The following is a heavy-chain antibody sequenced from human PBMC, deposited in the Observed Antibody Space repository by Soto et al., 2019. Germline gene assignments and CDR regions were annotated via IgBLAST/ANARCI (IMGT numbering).Heavy chain of an antibody. CDR2: ISYGESNE. CDR1: GFTFSSYA. CDR3: SRDRGSGWFYHFDY. D-gene: IGHD6-19*01. V-gene: IGHV3-30-3*01. J-gene: IGHJ4*02. Sequence: QVRLVESGGGVVQPGRSLRLSCAASGFTFSSYAMHWVRQAPGKGLEWVAVISYGESNEYYADSVKGRFTISRDNSKNTLYLQMNSLRAEDTAVYYCSRDRGSGWFYHFDYWGQGTLVTVSS.